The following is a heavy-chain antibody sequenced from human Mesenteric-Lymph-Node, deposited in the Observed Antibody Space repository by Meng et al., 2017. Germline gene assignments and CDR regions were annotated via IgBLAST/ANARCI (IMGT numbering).Heavy chain of an antibody. J-gene: IGHJ4*02. Sequence: QLQLVQSGAEVKKPGPSVKVSFKASGYTFTSYGISWVRQAPGQGLEWMGWISAYNGNTNYAQKLQGRVTMTTDTSTSTAYMELRSLRSDDTAVYYCARGGPNDFWSGYLDYWGQGTLVTVSS. CDR2: ISAYNGNT. V-gene: IGHV1-18*01. D-gene: IGHD3-3*01. CDR3: ARGGPNDFWSGYLDY. CDR1: GYTFTSYG.